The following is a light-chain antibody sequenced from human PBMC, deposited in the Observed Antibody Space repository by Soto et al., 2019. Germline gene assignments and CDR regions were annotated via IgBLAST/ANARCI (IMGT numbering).Light chain of an antibody. CDR2: EAS. V-gene: IGKV1-5*03. CDR3: QQYNSYSRT. J-gene: IGKJ2*01. Sequence: DIQMTQSPSTLSASVGDRVTITCRASQYISSWLAWYQQKPGKAPKLVIYEASSLESGVPSRFSGSGSGTEFTLTISSLQPDDFATYYCQQYNSYSRTFGQGTKLEIK. CDR1: QYISSW.